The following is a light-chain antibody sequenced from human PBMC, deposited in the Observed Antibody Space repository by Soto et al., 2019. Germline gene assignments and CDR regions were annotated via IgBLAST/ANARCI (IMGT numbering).Light chain of an antibody. Sequence: QSALTQPRSVSGSPGQSATISCTGTANEVGGHNYVSWYQQHPGEAPKLLIYDVTERPSGVPDRFSGSKSGNTASLTISGLQTEYEADYYCYSYAGTYTFVFGTGTKVTVL. CDR1: ANEVGGHNY. CDR2: DVT. CDR3: YSYAGTYTFV. V-gene: IGLV2-11*01. J-gene: IGLJ1*01.